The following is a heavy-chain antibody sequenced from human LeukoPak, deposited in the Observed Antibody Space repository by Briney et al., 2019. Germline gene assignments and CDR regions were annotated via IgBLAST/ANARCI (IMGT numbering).Heavy chain of an antibody. D-gene: IGHD3-22*01. J-gene: IGHJ6*02. V-gene: IGHV4-59*01. CDR3: ARDYYDSSGYLSSSYYYGMDV. CDR1: GGSISSYC. Sequence: PSETLSLTCTVSGGSISSYCWSWIRQPPGKGLEWIGYIYYSGSTNYNPSLKSRVTISVDTSKNQFSLKLSSVTAADTAVYYCARDYYDSSGYLSSSYYYGMDVWGQGTTVTVSS. CDR2: IYYSGST.